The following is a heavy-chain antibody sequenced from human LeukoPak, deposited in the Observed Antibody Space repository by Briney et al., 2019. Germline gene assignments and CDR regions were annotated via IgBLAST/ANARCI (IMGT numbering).Heavy chain of an antibody. Sequence: GGSLRLSCAASGFTFSSYSMNWVRQAPGKGLEWVGFIRSKAYGGTTEYAASVKGRFTISRDDSKSIAYLQMNSLKTEDTAVYYCTRDSPALTNWFDPWGQGTLVTVSS. J-gene: IGHJ5*02. CDR1: GFTFSSYS. CDR3: TRDSPALTNWFDP. D-gene: IGHD4/OR15-4a*01. V-gene: IGHV3-49*04. CDR2: IRSKAYGGTT.